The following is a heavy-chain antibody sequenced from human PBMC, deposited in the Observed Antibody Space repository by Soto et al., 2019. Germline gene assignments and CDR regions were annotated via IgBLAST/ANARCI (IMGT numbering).Heavy chain of an antibody. CDR2: TNAGNGNT. J-gene: IGHJ6*02. CDR3: AREGVTTYYYYTMDV. V-gene: IGHV1-3*01. CDR1: GYTFTSYA. Sequence: GASVKVSCKASGYTFTSYAMHWVRQAPGQRLEWMGWTNAGNGNTKYSQKFQGRVTITRDTSASTAYMELSSLRSEDTAVYYCAREGVTTYYYYTMDVWGQGTTVTVSS. D-gene: IGHD1-26*01.